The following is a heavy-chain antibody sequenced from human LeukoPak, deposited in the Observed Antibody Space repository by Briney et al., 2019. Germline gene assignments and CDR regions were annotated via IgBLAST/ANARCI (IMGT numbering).Heavy chain of an antibody. V-gene: IGHV1-2*02. CDR3: ARDRASGDGYKKLGLDI. D-gene: IGHD5-24*01. J-gene: IGHJ3*02. CDR2: INPNSGGT. CDR1: GYTFTGYY. Sequence: ASVKVSCKASGYTFTGYYMHWVRRAPGQGVEWMGWINPNSGGTNYAQKFQGRVTMTRDTSISTAYMELSRLRSDDTAVYYCARDRASGDGYKKLGLDIWGQGTMVTVSS.